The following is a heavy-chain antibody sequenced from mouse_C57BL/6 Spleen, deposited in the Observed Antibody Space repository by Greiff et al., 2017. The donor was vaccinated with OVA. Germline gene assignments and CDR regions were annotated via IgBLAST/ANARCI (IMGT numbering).Heavy chain of an antibody. CDR1: GYTFTDYY. CDR3: ARWPFDV. CDR2: INPNNGGT. J-gene: IGHJ1*03. Sequence: EVQLQQSGPELVKPGASVKISCKASGYTFTDYYMNWVKQSHGKSLEWIGDINPNNGGTSYNQKFKGKATLTVDKSSSTAYMELRSLTSEDSAVYYCARWPFDVWGTGTTVTVSS. V-gene: IGHV1-26*01.